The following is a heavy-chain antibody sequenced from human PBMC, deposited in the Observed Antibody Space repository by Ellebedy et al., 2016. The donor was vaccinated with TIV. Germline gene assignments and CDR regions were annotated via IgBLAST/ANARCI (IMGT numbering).Heavy chain of an antibody. J-gene: IGHJ3*02. CDR1: GGSISNYY. CDR2: IYYTGST. V-gene: IGHV4-59*01. Sequence: SETLSLXXTVSGGSISNYYWSWIRQPPGKGLEWIGYIYYTGSTNYKPSLKSRVIMLVDTSKNQFSLKLNSVTAADTAMYYCARDSGSFDAFDIWGQGTMVIVSS. CDR3: ARDSGSFDAFDI. D-gene: IGHD1-26*01.